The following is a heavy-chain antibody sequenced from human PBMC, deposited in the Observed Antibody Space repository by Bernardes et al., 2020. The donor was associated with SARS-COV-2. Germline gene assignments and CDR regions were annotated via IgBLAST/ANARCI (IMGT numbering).Heavy chain of an antibody. CDR1: GGSLSGYY. CDR2: INHGGTT. Sequence: SETLSLTCAVYGGSLSGYYWAWIRQPPGKGLEWIGEINHGGTTSYNPSLEGRVAISVDTSRNQFSLKLMSLTAADTAVYYCARGSNPTEHWFDPWCQGTLVTVSS. CDR3: ARGSNPTEHWFDP. J-gene: IGHJ5*02. V-gene: IGHV4-34*01. D-gene: IGHD1-26*01.